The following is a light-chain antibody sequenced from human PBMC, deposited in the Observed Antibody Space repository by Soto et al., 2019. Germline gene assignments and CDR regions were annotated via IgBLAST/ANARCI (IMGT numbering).Light chain of an antibody. V-gene: IGKV3-20*01. CDR1: RSLRSSY. Sequence: EIVLTQSPGTLSLSPGERAPLSCSAIRSLRSSYLAWYQQKPGQPPRILIYAASSRATGIPDRFSGSGSETDFTLTISSLEPEDFAVYYCQQYGSSPPWTFGQGTKVDIK. CDR2: AAS. J-gene: IGKJ1*01. CDR3: QQYGSSPPWT.